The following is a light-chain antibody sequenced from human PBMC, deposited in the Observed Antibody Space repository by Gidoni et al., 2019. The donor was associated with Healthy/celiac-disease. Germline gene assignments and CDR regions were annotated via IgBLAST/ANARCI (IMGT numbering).Light chain of an antibody. Sequence: EIVLTQSPGTLSLSPGERATLSCRASQSVSSSYLAWYQQKPGQAPRLLIYGASSRATGIPDRFSGSGSGTDFTLTISRLEPEDFAVYYCQQYGSSPGGPFGPGTKVDIE. CDR1: QSVSSSY. J-gene: IGKJ3*01. CDR3: QQYGSSPGGP. CDR2: GAS. V-gene: IGKV3-20*01.